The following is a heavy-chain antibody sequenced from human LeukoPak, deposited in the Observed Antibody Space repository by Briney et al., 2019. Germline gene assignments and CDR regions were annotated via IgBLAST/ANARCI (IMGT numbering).Heavy chain of an antibody. D-gene: IGHD3-22*01. CDR2: IYYSGTT. Sequence: SETLSLTCTVSGDSVSSSSYYRGWLRQPPGKGLEWIGSIYYSGTTSYTPSLKRRVTISVDTSKNQFSLKLSSVTAADTAVYYCARESPYYYDSSTYYRPIHPWGQGTLVTVSS. CDR3: ARESPYYYDSSTYYRPIHP. J-gene: IGHJ5*02. V-gene: IGHV4-39*07. CDR1: GDSVSSSSYY.